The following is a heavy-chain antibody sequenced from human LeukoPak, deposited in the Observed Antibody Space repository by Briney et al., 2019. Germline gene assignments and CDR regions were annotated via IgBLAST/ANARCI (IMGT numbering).Heavy chain of an antibody. CDR3: TTMEWAH. CDR1: GFTFSSYW. Sequence: GGSLRLSCAASGFTFSSYWMHWVRQVPGKGLVWVSLINSDGSSTTYADSVKGRFTIPRDNAKNTVYLQMNGLKVEDTAVYYCTTMEWAHWGQGSLVTVSS. J-gene: IGHJ4*02. V-gene: IGHV3-74*01. D-gene: IGHD3-10*01. CDR2: INSDGSST.